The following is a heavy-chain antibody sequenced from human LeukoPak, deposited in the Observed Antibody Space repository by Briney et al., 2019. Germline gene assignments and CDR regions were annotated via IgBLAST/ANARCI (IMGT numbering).Heavy chain of an antibody. J-gene: IGHJ4*02. CDR2: IYTSGST. V-gene: IGHV4-4*09. CDR3: ARSAGYSSGWFSSY. D-gene: IGHD6-19*01. CDR1: GGSISSYY. Sequence: SETLSLTCTVSGGSISSYYWSWIRQPPGKGLEWIGYIYTSGSTNYNPSLKSRVTISVDTSKNQFSLKLSSVTAADTAVYYCARSAGYSSGWFSSYWGQGTLVTVSS.